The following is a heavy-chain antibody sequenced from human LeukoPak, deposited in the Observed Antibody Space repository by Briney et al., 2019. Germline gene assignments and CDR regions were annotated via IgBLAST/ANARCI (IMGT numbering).Heavy chain of an antibody. J-gene: IGHJ4*02. CDR3: ARDRDYYDSSGYYCG. CDR2: ISYDGSNK. CDR1: GFTFSSYG. D-gene: IGHD3-22*01. V-gene: IGHV3-30*03. Sequence: GGSLRLSCAASGFTFSSYGMHWVRQAPGKGLEWVAVISYDGSNKYYADSVKGRFTISRDNSKNTLYLQMNSLRAEDTAVYYCARDRDYYDSSGYYCGWGQGTLVTVSS.